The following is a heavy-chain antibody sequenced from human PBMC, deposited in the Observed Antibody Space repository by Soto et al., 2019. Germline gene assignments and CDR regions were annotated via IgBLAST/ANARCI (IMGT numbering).Heavy chain of an antibody. D-gene: IGHD4-17*01. CDR3: ARQSHGDYSADAFDI. Sequence: PGESLKISCKGSGYSFTSYWIGWVRQMPGKGLEWMGIIYPGDSDTRYSPSFQGQVTISADKSISTAYLQWSSLKASDTAMYYCARQSHGDYSADAFDIWGQGTMVTVSS. CDR2: IYPGDSDT. J-gene: IGHJ3*02. CDR1: GYSFTSYW. V-gene: IGHV5-51*01.